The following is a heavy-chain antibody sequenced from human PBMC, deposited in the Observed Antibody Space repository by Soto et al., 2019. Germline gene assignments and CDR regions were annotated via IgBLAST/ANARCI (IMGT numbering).Heavy chain of an antibody. Sequence: QVQLVQSGPEVKKPGASVKVSCKTSGYTFTSYGISWVRQAPGQGLEWMGWISTYKGNTNYAQKFQGRVTMTTDTSTSTAYMELRSLRSDDTAVYYCETRSTAFDYWGQGTLVTVSS. V-gene: IGHV1-18*01. CDR1: GYTFTSYG. CDR2: ISTYKGNT. J-gene: IGHJ4*02. CDR3: ETRSTAFDY.